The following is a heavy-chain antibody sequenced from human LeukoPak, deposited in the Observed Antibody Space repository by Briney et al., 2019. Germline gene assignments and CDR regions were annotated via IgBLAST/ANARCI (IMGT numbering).Heavy chain of an antibody. CDR1: GFTFSSYA. J-gene: IGHJ4*02. D-gene: IGHD6-13*01. CDR3: ARASSIGAAGLFDY. CDR2: ISGSGGST. V-gene: IGHV3-23*01. Sequence: GGSLRLSCAASGFTFSSYAMSWVRQAPGKGLEWVSGISGSGGSTYYADSVKGRFTISRDNSRNTLYLQMNSPRAEDTAVYYCARASSIGAAGLFDYWGQGTLVTVSS.